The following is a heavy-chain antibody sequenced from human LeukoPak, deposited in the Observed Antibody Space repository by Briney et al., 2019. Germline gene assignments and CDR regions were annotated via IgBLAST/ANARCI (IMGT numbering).Heavy chain of an antibody. CDR1: GFTFNSYA. Sequence: GGSLRLSCAASGFTFNSYAMHWVRQAPGKWLEWVAFIRYDGSNKYYADSVKGRFTISRDNSKNTLYLQMNSLRAEDTAVYYCAKAKLYSYGHMDCWGQGTLVTVSS. J-gene: IGHJ4*02. D-gene: IGHD5-18*01. V-gene: IGHV3-30*02. CDR3: AKAKLYSYGHMDC. CDR2: IRYDGSNK.